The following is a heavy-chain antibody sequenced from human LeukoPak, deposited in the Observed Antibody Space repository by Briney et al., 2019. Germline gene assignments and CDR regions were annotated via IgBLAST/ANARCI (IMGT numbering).Heavy chain of an antibody. CDR2: ITNSGGGS. CDR3: AKATIATVVTPGRLDY. V-gene: IGHV3-23*01. D-gene: IGHD4-23*01. J-gene: IGHJ4*02. Sequence: GGSLRLSCAASGLTFNNYALTWVRQAPGKGLEWVASITNSGGGSIYADSVKGRFTISRDNSKNTLFLQMNTLIVEDTAVYYCAKATIATVVTPGRLDYWGQGTLVTVSS. CDR1: GLTFNNYA.